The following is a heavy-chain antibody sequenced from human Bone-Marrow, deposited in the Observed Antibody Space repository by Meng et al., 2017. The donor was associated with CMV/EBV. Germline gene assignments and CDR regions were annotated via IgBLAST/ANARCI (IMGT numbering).Heavy chain of an antibody. J-gene: IGHJ4*02. D-gene: IGHD2-2*01. CDR3: ARGRVCSSTSCEWAPDY. CDR2: ISYDGSNK. V-gene: IGHV3-30*19. Sequence: GESLKISCAASGFTFNSYGMHWVRQAPGKGLEWVAVISYDGSNKYHADSVKGRFTISRDNSKKTLYLQMNSLRAEDTAVYYCARGRVCSSTSCEWAPDYWGQGTLVTSPQ. CDR1: GFTFNSYG.